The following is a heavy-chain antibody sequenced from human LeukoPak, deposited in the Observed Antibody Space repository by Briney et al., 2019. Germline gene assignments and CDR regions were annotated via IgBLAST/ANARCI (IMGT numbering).Heavy chain of an antibody. V-gene: IGHV3-11*01. J-gene: IGHJ4*02. CDR3: ARYSSGTFDY. D-gene: IGHD6-19*01. CDR1: GFTFSNSA. Sequence: GGSLRLSCAASGFTFSNSAMSWIRQAPGKGLEWVSYISSSGGTTYYADSVKGRFTISRDNAKNSLYLQMNSLRAEDTAVYYCARYSSGTFDYWGQGTLVTVSS. CDR2: ISSSGGTT.